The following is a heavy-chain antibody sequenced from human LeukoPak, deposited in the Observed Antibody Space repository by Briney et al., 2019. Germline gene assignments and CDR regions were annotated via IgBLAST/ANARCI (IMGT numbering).Heavy chain of an antibody. D-gene: IGHD5-18*01. V-gene: IGHV4-4*02. CDR3: ARGSVVDTAPPFDY. J-gene: IGHJ4*02. CDR2: IHHSGST. CDR1: GGSITSTNW. Sequence: SETLSLTCAVSGGSITSTNWWSWVRQPPAKGLEWIGEIHHSGSTNYNPSLKSRVTISVDKSKNQFSLKLSSVTAADTAVYYCARGSVVDTAPPFDYWGQGTLVTVSS.